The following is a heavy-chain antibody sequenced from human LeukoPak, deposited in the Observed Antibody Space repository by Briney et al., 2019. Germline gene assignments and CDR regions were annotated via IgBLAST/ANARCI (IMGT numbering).Heavy chain of an antibody. V-gene: IGHV4-34*01. CDR1: GGSFSGYY. J-gene: IGHJ5*02. Sequence: SETLSLTCAVYGGSFSGYYWSWIRQPPGKGLEWIGEINHSGSTYYNPSLKSRVTISVDTSKNQFSLKLSSVTAADTAVYYCARLRRQTSRGGDQNWFDPWGQGTLVTVSS. CDR3: ARLRRQTSRGGDQNWFDP. D-gene: IGHD3-10*01. CDR2: INHSGST.